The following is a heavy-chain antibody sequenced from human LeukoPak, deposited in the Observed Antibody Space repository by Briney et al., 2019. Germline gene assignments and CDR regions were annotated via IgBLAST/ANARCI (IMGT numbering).Heavy chain of an antibody. V-gene: IGHV4-39*01. D-gene: IGHD3-10*01. J-gene: IGHJ5*02. CDR1: GGSISSSGYY. CDR2: VYYSGST. CDR3: ARHMTTYYYGSGSYSQPQYNYFDP. Sequence: SETLSLTCTVSGGSISSSGYYWGWIRQPPGKGLEWIGSVYYSGSTYYNPSLKSRLTISVDTSKNQFSLRLSSVTAADTAVYYCARHMTTYYYGSGSYSQPQYNYFDPWGQGTLVTASS.